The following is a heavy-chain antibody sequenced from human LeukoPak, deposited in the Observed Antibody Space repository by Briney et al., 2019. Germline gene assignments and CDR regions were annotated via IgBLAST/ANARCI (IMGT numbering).Heavy chain of an antibody. CDR1: GASISSYY. CDR3: ARENPSGYYNRPIDY. V-gene: IGHV4-59*01. D-gene: IGHD3-22*01. Sequence: SETLSLTCTVSGASISSYYWSWIRQPPGKGLEWIGDIYYSGSIKYNPSLKSRVTMSVDTSKNQFSLKLSSVTAADTAIYYCARENPSGYYNRPIDYWGQGALVTVSS. J-gene: IGHJ4*02. CDR2: IYYSGSI.